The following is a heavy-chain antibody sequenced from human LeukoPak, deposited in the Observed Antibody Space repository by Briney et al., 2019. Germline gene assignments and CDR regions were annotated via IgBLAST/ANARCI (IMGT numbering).Heavy chain of an antibody. CDR1: GYTFTSYG. Sequence: GASVKVSRKASGYTFTSYGISRVRQAPGQGLEWMGWISAYNGNTNYAQKLQGRVTMTTDTSTSTAYMELRSLRSDDTAVYYCARVYGSGSVPYYFDYWGQGTLVTVSS. J-gene: IGHJ4*02. V-gene: IGHV1-18*01. CDR2: ISAYNGNT. CDR3: ARVYGSGSVPYYFDY. D-gene: IGHD3-10*01.